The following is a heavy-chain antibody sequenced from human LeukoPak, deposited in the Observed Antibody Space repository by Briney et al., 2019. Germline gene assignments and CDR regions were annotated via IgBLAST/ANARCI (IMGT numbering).Heavy chain of an antibody. CDR3: ARGSPPRRNYDSRGYYSYYFDY. J-gene: IGHJ4*02. CDR2: INPNSGGT. Sequence: GASVKVSCKASGYTFTGYYIHWVRQAPGQGPEWMGWINPNSGGTNYAQKFQGRVTMTRDTSISTVYMELRSLRSDDTAVYYCARGSPPRRNYDSRGYYSYYFDYWGQGTLVTVSS. CDR1: GYTFTGYY. D-gene: IGHD3-22*01. V-gene: IGHV1-2*02.